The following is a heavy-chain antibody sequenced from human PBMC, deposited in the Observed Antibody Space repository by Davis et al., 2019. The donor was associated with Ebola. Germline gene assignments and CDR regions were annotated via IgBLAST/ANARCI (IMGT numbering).Heavy chain of an antibody. CDR3: SSWASTGNY. Sequence: PGGSLRLSCAASGFTFSSYGMHWVRQAPGKGLEWVAFIRYDGSNKYYADSVKGRFTISRDNAKNSLYLQMNSLRADDTAVYYCSSWASTGNYWGQGALVTVSS. CDR1: GFTFSSYG. J-gene: IGHJ4*02. CDR2: IRYDGSNK. D-gene: IGHD3-10*01. V-gene: IGHV3-30*02.